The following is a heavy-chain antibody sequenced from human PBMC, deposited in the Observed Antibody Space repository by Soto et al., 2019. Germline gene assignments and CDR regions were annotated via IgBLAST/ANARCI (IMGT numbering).Heavy chain of an antibody. D-gene: IGHD3-3*01. CDR3: ARDSSFGVFISLVSDPLGVDV. J-gene: IGHJ6*02. Sequence: GASVKVSCKASGGTFISYAISWVRQAAGRGLEWMGGIIPIFGTANYAQKFQGRVTITADKSTSTAYMELSSLRSEDTAVYYCARDSSFGVFISLVSDPLGVDVWGQGTMGTVA. V-gene: IGHV1-69*06. CDR1: GGTFISYA. CDR2: IIPIFGTA.